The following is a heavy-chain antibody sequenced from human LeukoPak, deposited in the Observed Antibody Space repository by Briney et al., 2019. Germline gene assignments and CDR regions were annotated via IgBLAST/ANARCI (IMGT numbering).Heavy chain of an antibody. J-gene: IGHJ4*02. CDR1: GGSISSSSYY. CDR3: AKDRWGSGVTLMEY. Sequence: PSETLSLTCTVSGGSISSSSYYWGWIRQPPGKGLEWIGSIYYSGSTYYNPSLKSRVTISVDTSKNQFSLKLSSVTAADTAVYYCAKDRWGSGVTLMEYWGQGTLVTVSS. CDR2: IYYSGST. D-gene: IGHD3-16*01. V-gene: IGHV4-39*07.